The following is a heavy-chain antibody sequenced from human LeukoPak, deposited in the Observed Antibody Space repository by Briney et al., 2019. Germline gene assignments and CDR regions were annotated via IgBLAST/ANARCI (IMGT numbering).Heavy chain of an antibody. J-gene: IGHJ6*02. Sequence: GGSLRLSCAVSGLTFSSYNMNWVRQAPGKGLEWVSYISNSGSMIYYADSVKGRFTLSRDNAKNSLYLQMNSLRAEDTALYHCARNNGMDVWGQGTTVIVSS. CDR1: GLTFSSYN. V-gene: IGHV3-48*04. CDR3: ARNNGMDV. CDR2: ISNSGSMI.